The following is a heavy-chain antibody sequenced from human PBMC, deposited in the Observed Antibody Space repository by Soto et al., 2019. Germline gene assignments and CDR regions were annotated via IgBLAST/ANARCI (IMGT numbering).Heavy chain of an antibody. V-gene: IGHV3-7*03. CDR2: IKQDGSEK. Sequence: RRLSCAASGFTFSSYWMSWVRQAPGKGLEWVANIKQDGSEKYYVDSVKGRFTISRDNAKNSLYLQMNSLRAEDTAVYYCARVRGLLRAVDAFDIWGQGTMVTVSS. CDR1: GFTFSSYW. CDR3: ARVRGLLRAVDAFDI. D-gene: IGHD2-15*01. J-gene: IGHJ3*02.